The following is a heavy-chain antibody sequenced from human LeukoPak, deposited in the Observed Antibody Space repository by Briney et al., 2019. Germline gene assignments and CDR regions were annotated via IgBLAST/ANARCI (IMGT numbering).Heavy chain of an antibody. CDR3: ARDRYYYGSGRPPYYYGMDV. Sequence: SETLSLTCTVSGGSISSYYWSWIRQPPGKGLEWMGYIYYSGSTTYNPSLKSRVTISVGTSTNQFSLKLSSVTAADTDVYSCARDRYYYGSGRPPYYYGMDVWGQGTTVTVSS. CDR1: GGSISSYY. D-gene: IGHD3-10*01. CDR2: IYYSGST. J-gene: IGHJ6*02. V-gene: IGHV4-59*01.